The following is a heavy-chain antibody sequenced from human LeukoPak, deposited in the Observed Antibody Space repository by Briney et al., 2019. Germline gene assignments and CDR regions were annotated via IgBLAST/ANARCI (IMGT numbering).Heavy chain of an antibody. CDR2: IYYSGST. CDR3: ARRVVGYDSSLGFDY. J-gene: IGHJ4*02. Sequence: SETLSLTCTVSGGSISSSTYYWGWIRQPPGKGLEWIGSIYYSGSTYYNPSLKSRVTISVDTSKNQFSLELSSVTAADTAVYYCARRVVGYDSSLGFDYWGQGTLVTVSS. D-gene: IGHD3-22*01. CDR1: GGSISSSTYY. V-gene: IGHV4-39*01.